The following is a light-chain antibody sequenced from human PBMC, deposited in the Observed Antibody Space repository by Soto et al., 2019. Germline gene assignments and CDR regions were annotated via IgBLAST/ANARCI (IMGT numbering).Light chain of an antibody. Sequence: MVRTQSPVTLSVSPREQSTLSGGASQNISRSLAWYQQKPGQGPSLLIYGTSTRAGGVPARFSGGGSGTEFTLTITSLQSEDFAVYYCHQYNGWPRTFGQGTKVDIK. CDR3: HQYNGWPRT. CDR1: QNISRS. J-gene: IGKJ1*01. V-gene: IGKV3-15*01. CDR2: GTS.